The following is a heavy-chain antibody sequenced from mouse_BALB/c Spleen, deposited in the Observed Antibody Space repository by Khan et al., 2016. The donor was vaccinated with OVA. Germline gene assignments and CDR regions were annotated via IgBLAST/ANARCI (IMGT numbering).Heavy chain of an antibody. J-gene: IGHJ4*01. Sequence: EVQLVESGPGLVKPSQSLSLTCTVTGYSITSDYAWNWIRQFPGNKLEWMGYISYSGSTNYNPSLKSRISITRDTSKNQSFLQLNSGTTEDTATYYCARDGSRYNYVMDYWGQGTSVTVSS. CDR2: ISYSGST. D-gene: IGHD2-3*01. CDR3: ARDGSRYNYVMDY. CDR1: GYSITSDYA. V-gene: IGHV3-2*02.